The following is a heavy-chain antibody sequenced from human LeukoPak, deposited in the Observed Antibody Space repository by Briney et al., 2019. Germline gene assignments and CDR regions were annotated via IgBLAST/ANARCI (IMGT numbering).Heavy chain of an antibody. J-gene: IGHJ6*03. CDR1: GFTFDDYA. Sequence: GGSLRLSCAASGFTFDDYAMHWVRQAPGKGLEWVSLISGDGGSTNYADSVKGRFTISRDNSKNSLYLQMNSLRTEDTALYYCAKGPSNRLGYYYYYYYMDVWGKGTTVTVSS. D-gene: IGHD2/OR15-2a*01. CDR2: ISGDGGST. CDR3: AKGPSNRLGYYYYYYYMDV. V-gene: IGHV3-43*02.